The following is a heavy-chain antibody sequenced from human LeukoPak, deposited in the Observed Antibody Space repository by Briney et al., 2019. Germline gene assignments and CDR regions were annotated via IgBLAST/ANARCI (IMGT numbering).Heavy chain of an antibody. J-gene: IGHJ4*02. CDR3: ARDQHGSGSYYDY. Sequence: ASVKVSCKASGYTFTGYYMHWVRQAPGQGLEWMGWINPNSGGTNYAQKFQGRVTMTRDTSISTAYMELRRLRSDDTAVYFCARDQHGSGSYYDYWGQGTPVTVSS. CDR1: GYTFTGYY. V-gene: IGHV1-2*02. D-gene: IGHD3-10*01. CDR2: INPNSGGT.